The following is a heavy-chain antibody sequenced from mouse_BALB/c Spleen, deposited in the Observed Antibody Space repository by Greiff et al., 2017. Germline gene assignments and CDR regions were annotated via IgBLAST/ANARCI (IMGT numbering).Heavy chain of an antibody. D-gene: IGHD2-1*01. CDR2: ISSGGSYT. CDR1: GFTFSSYG. V-gene: IGHV5-6*01. J-gene: IGHJ2*01. CDR3: ARLGGGNYNFDY. Sequence: EVKLMESGGDLVKPGGSLKLSCAASGFTFSSYGMSWVRQTPDKRLEWVATISSGGSYTYYPDSVKGRFTISRDNAKNTLYLQMSSLKSEDTAMYYCARLGGGNYNFDYWGQGTTLTVSS.